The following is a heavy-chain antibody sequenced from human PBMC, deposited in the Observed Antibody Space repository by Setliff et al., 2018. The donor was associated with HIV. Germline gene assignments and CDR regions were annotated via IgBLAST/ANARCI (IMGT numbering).Heavy chain of an antibody. V-gene: IGHV1-18*01. J-gene: IGHJ3*02. Sequence: GASVKVSCKASGYTFTSYGISWVRQAPGQGLEWMGWISAYNGNTNYAQKLQGRVTMTTDTSTSTAYMELRSLRSDDTAVYYCARVAWYYSFWSGLGDAFDIWGQGTMVTV. CDR3: ARVAWYYSFWSGLGDAFDI. CDR1: GYTFTSYG. CDR2: ISAYNGNT. D-gene: IGHD3-3*01.